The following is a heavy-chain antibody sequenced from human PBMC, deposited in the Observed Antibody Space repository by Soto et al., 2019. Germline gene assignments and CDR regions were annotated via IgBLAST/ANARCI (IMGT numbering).Heavy chain of an antibody. CDR3: AKRTRGYSYGPTFDP. D-gene: IGHD5-18*01. V-gene: IGHV3-23*01. Sequence: GGSLRLSCAASGFTFSSYAMSWVRQAPGKGLEWVSAISGSGGSTYYADSVKGRFTISRDNSKNTLYLQMNSLRAEDTAVYYCAKRTRGYSYGPTFDPWGQGTLVTVSS. CDR1: GFTFSSYA. CDR2: ISGSGGST. J-gene: IGHJ5*02.